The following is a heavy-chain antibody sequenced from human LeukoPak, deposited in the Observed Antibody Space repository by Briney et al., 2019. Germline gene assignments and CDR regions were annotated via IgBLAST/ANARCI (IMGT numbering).Heavy chain of an antibody. J-gene: IGHJ4*02. Sequence: PGGSLRLSCAASGFTFTSSWMSWVRQAPGKGLEWVANIKEDGSEKYYVDSVKSRFTISRDNAKNSLYLQMNSLRAEDTAVYYCARARLCSSTSCFDYWGQGTLVTVSS. CDR3: ARARLCSSTSCFDY. D-gene: IGHD2-2*01. CDR2: IKEDGSEK. V-gene: IGHV3-7*01. CDR1: GFTFTSSW.